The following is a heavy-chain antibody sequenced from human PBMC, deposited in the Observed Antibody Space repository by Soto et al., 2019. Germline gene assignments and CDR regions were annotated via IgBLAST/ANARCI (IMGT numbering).Heavy chain of an antibody. D-gene: IGHD3-10*01. Sequence: GESLKISCKGSGYSFSTNWIGWVRQKPGKGLEWMAIIYPTDYDTRYSPSFQGQVTISADKSINTAYLRWSSLKASDTAIYSCARGLFGFDSWGQGTQVTVSS. CDR1: GYSFSTNW. CDR3: ARGLFGFDS. V-gene: IGHV5-51*01. CDR2: IYPTDYDT. J-gene: IGHJ4*02.